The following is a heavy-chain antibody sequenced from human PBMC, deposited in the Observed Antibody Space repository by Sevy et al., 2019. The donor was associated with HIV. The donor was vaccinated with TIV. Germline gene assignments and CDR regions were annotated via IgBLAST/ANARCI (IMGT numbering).Heavy chain of an antibody. J-gene: IGHJ6*02. CDR1: GFTFSSYG. V-gene: IGHV3-30*02. Sequence: GGSLRLSCAASGFTFSSYGMHWVRQAPGKGLEWVAFIRYDGSNKYYADSVKGRFTISRDNSKNKLYLQMNSLRAEGTAVDYGARTIGQVGAGGDNYDGMDVWGQGTTVTVSS. CDR3: ARTIGQVGAGGDNYDGMDV. D-gene: IGHD1-26*01. CDR2: IRYDGSNK.